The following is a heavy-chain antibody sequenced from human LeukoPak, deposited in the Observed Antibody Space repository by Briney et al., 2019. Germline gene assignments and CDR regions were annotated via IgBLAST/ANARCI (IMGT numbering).Heavy chain of an antibody. CDR1: GGTFSSYA. CDR2: IIPIFGTA. V-gene: IGHV1-69*05. CDR3: ARTNRPGYSYGSAFDY. D-gene: IGHD5-18*01. Sequence: SVKVSCKASGGTFSSYAISWVRQAPGQGLEWMGGIIPIFGTANYAQKFQGRVTITTDESTSTAYMELSSLRSEDTAVYYCARTNRPGYSYGSAFDYWGQGTLVTVSS. J-gene: IGHJ4*02.